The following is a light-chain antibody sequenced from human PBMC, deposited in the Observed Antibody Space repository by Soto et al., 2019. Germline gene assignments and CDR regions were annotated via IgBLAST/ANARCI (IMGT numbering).Light chain of an antibody. CDR2: TTS. J-gene: IGKJ5*01. Sequence: DIQMTQSPSSLSAYVGGRVTITCRASQSISTYLNWYLQKPGKAPNLLIYTTSILESGVPSRFSGSGSGTDFTLTISSLQPEDFATYFCQQSYSRPRTFGQGTRLENK. CDR3: QQSYSRPRT. CDR1: QSISTY. V-gene: IGKV1-39*01.